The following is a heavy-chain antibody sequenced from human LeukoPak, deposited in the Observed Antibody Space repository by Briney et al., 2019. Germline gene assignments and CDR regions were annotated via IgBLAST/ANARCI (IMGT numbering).Heavy chain of an antibody. CDR1: GFTLSDYY. Sequence: KPGGSLRLSRAASGFTLSDYYMSWIRQAPGKGLEWVSYISSSSSYTNYADSVKGRFTISRDNAKNSLYLQMNSLRAEDTAVYYCARGDYYGSGSYYKFDYWGQGTLVTVSS. CDR2: ISSSSSYT. CDR3: ARGDYYGSGSYYKFDY. J-gene: IGHJ4*02. V-gene: IGHV3-11*06. D-gene: IGHD3-10*01.